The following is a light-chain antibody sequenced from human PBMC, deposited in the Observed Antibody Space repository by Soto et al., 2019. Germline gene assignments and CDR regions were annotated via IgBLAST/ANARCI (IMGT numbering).Light chain of an antibody. J-gene: IGKJ1*01. Sequence: DVVMTQSPDSLAVSLGERATINCKSSQSLLYSVNVLNYIAWYQHKPGQPPKLLIFWASTRAPGVPDRFSGSGSGTDFALTISSLQAEDVAVYYCQQYYNPYPRAFGQGTKVEIK. CDR1: QSLLYSVNVLNY. CDR2: WAS. V-gene: IGKV4-1*01. CDR3: QQYYNPYPRA.